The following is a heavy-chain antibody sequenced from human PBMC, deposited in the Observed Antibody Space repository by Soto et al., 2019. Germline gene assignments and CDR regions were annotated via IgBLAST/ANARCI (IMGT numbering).Heavy chain of an antibody. CDR3: AREREDRGDNYYYYYYGMDV. V-gene: IGHV4-59*01. J-gene: IGHJ6*02. Sequence: PSETLSLTCTVSGGSISSYYWSWIRQPPGKGLEWIGYIYYSGSTNYNPSLKSRVTISVDTSKNQFSLKLSSVTAADTAVYYCAREREDRGDNYYYYYYGMDVWGQGTTVTVSS. D-gene: IGHD3-10*01. CDR2: IYYSGST. CDR1: GGSISSYY.